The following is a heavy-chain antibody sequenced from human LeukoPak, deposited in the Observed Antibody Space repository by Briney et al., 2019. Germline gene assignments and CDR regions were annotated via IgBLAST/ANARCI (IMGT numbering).Heavy chain of an antibody. D-gene: IGHD2-2*01. CDR2: IYYSGST. CDR3: ARGPRYCSSTSCYDYAIDY. J-gene: IGHJ4*02. V-gene: IGHV4-39*07. Sequence: SETLSLTCTVSGGSISSSSYYWGWIRQPPGKGLEWIGSIYYSGSTYYNPSLKSRVTISVDTSKNQFSLKLSSVTAADTAVYYCARGPRYCSSTSCYDYAIDYWGQGTLVTVSS. CDR1: GGSISSSSYY.